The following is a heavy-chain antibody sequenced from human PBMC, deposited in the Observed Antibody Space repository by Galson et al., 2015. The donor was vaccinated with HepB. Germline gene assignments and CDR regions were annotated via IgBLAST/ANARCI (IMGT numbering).Heavy chain of an antibody. V-gene: IGHV3-48*02. J-gene: IGHJ4*02. CDR3: ARVGYYDTRSMGY. D-gene: IGHD3-22*01. CDR1: GFTFSTYT. Sequence: SLRLSCAASGFTFSTYTMNWVRQAPGKGLEWVSYISSSSSTIYYADSVKGRFTISRDNAKNSLYLQMNSLRDEDTAVYYCARVGYYDTRSMGYWGQGTLVTVSS. CDR2: ISSSSSTI.